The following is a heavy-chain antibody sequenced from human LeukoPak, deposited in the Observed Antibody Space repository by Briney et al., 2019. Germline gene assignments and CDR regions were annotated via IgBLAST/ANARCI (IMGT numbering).Heavy chain of an antibody. V-gene: IGHV3-30*04. J-gene: IGHJ4*02. CDR2: ISFDGRDK. CDR3: ARDLRKSADYYFDY. CDR1: GFIFNNNA. Sequence: GKSLRLSCAASGFIFNNNAIHWVRQAPGKGLEWVAVISFDGRDKHHADSVKGRFTISRDNSKNTLYLQMSSLRVEDTAMYYCARDLRKSADYYFDYWGQGTLVTVSS. D-gene: IGHD3/OR15-3a*01.